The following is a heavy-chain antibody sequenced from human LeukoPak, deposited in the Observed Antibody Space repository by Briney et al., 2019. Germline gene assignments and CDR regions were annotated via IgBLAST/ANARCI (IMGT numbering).Heavy chain of an antibody. J-gene: IGHJ5*02. D-gene: IGHD6-13*01. V-gene: IGHV4-30-4*01. CDR2: IYYSGST. CDR1: GGSISSGDYY. Sequence: SQTLPLTCTVSGGSISSGDYYWSWIRQPPGKGLEWIGYIYYSGSTYYNPSLKSRVTISVDTSKNQFSLKLSSVTAADTAVYYCARDLRIAAADTPEGWFDPWGQGTLVTVSS. CDR3: ARDLRIAAADTPEGWFDP.